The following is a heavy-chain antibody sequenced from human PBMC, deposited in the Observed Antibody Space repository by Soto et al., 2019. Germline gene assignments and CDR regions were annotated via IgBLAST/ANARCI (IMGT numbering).Heavy chain of an antibody. D-gene: IGHD1-20*01. CDR3: AGDYGIYDYYYGMDV. CDR2: INHSGST. Sequence: PSETLSLTCAVYGGSFSGYYWSWIRQPPGKGLEWIGEINHSGSTNYNPSLKSRVTISVDTSKNQFSLKLSSVTAADTAVYYCAGDYGIYDYYYGMDVWGQGTTVXVSS. J-gene: IGHJ6*01. CDR1: GGSFSGYY. V-gene: IGHV4-34*01.